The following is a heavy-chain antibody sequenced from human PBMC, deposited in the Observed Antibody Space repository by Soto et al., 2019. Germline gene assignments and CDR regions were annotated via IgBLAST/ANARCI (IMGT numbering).Heavy chain of an antibody. CDR1: GFTFSNAW. CDR3: KRDDSATYD. V-gene: IGHV3-15*01. Sequence: EVQLVESGGGLVKPGGSLRLSCAASGFTFSNAWMSWVRQAPGKGLEWVGRIKSKTDGGTTDYAAPVKGRFAISRDDTTTTLQLQMNSPKTEDTAVYYCKRDDSATYDWGQGTLVTVSS. D-gene: IGHD3-10*01. CDR2: IKSKTDGGTT. J-gene: IGHJ4*02.